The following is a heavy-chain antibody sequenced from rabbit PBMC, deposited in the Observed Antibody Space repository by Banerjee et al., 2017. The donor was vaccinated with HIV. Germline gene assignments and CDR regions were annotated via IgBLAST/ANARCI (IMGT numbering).Heavy chain of an antibody. CDR2: IYAGSGAST. J-gene: IGHJ4*01. D-gene: IGHD6-1*01. Sequence: QEQLKESGGGLVQPGGSPKLSCKASGFDFSSYYMCWVRQAPGKGLEWIACIYAGSGASTYYATWAKGRFTISKTSSTTVTLQMTSLTAADTATYFCTRRYAYGYVGYDSMFTLWGPGTLVTVS. CDR1: GFDFSSYY. V-gene: IGHV1S45*01. CDR3: TRRYAYGYVGYDSMFTL.